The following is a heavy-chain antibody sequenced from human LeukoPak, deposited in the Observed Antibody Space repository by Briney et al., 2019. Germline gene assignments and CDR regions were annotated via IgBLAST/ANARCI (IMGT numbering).Heavy chain of an antibody. CDR1: GYTFTSYG. Sequence: ASVKVSCKASGYTFTSYGISWVRQAPGQGLEWMGWISAYNGNTSYAQKLQGRVTMTTDTSTSTAYMELRSLRSDDTAVYYCARARGYSSSWFYFDYWGQGTLVTVSS. CDR2: ISAYNGNT. V-gene: IGHV1-18*01. J-gene: IGHJ4*02. CDR3: ARARGYSSSWFYFDY. D-gene: IGHD6-13*01.